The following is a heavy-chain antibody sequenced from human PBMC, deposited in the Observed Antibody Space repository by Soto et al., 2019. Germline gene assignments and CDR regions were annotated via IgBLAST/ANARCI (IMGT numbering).Heavy chain of an antibody. CDR2: ISAHNGST. Sequence: QVHLVQSEAEVKKPGASVKVSCKGSGYGFTTYGITWVRQAPGQGLEWMAWISAHNGSTNYAQKVQGRVTVTRDTSTSTAYMELRSLRYDDTAVYYCARGRYGDYWGQGALVTVSS. CDR3: ARGRYGDY. CDR1: GYGFTTYG. J-gene: IGHJ4*02. V-gene: IGHV1-18*01. D-gene: IGHD1-1*01.